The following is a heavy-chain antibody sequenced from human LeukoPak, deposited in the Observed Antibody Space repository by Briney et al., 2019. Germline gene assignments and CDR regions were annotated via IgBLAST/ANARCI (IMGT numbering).Heavy chain of an antibody. CDR3: TTHSSSWYSGY. D-gene: IGHD6-13*01. V-gene: IGHV3-15*01. J-gene: IGHJ4*02. Sequence: PGGSLRLSCAASGFTFSNAWMSWVRQAPGKGLEWVGRIRSKTDGGTTDYAAPVKGRFTISRDDSKNTLYLQMNSLKTEDTAVYYCTTHSSSWYSGYWGQGTLVTVSS. CDR2: IRSKTDGGTT. CDR1: GFTFSNAW.